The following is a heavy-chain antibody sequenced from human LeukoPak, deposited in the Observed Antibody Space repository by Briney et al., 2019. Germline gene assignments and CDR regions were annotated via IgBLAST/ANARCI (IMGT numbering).Heavy chain of an antibody. D-gene: IGHD2-15*01. CDR3: ARDQPVLVAATSDWFDP. CDR1: GYTFTSYA. CDR2: ISAYNGNT. Sequence: ASVKVSCKASGYTFTSYAMNWVRQAPGQGLEWMGWISAYNGNTNYAQKLQGRVTMTTDTSTSTAYMELRSLRSDDTAVYYCARDQPVLVAATSDWFDPWGQGTLVTVSS. V-gene: IGHV1-18*01. J-gene: IGHJ5*02.